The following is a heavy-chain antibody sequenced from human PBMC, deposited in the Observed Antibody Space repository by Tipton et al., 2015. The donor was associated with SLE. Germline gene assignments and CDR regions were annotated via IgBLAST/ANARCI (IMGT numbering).Heavy chain of an antibody. CDR2: IYHSGTA. CDR1: GGSISSSRYY. CDR3: ARAGYNSSWYRWFDP. Sequence: TLSLTCTVSGGSISSSRYYWGWIRQPPGKGLEWIGSIYHSGTAYYNPSLKSRVTISVDTSKNQFSLKLSSVTAADTAVYYCARAGYNSSWYRWFDPWGQGTLVTVSS. J-gene: IGHJ5*02. D-gene: IGHD6-13*01. V-gene: IGHV4-39*07.